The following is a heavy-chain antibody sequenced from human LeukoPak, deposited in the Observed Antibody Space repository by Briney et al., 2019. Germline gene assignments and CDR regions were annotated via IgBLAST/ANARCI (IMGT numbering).Heavy chain of an antibody. V-gene: IGHV3-73*01. CDR1: GFTFSGSA. Sequence: GGSLRLSCAASGFTFSGSAMHWVRQASGKGREWVGRIRSKANSYATAYAASVKGRLTISRDDSKNTAYLQMNSLKTEDPAVYYCTRAYCSSTSCYYYGMDVWGQGTTVTVSS. CDR3: TRAYCSSTSCYYYGMDV. J-gene: IGHJ6*02. D-gene: IGHD2-2*01. CDR2: IRSKANSYAT.